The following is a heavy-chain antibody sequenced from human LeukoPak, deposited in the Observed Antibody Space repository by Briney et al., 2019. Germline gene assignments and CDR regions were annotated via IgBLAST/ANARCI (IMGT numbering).Heavy chain of an antibody. CDR3: ARDAGYGDPFDY. D-gene: IGHD4-17*01. J-gene: IGHJ4*02. CDR1: GGSISSSSYY. Sequence: SETLSLTCTVSGGSISSSSYYWGWIRQPPGKGVEWIGSIYYSGSTNYNPSLKSRVTISVDTSKNQFSLKLSSVTAADTAVYYCARDAGYGDPFDYWGQGTLVTVSS. V-gene: IGHV4-39*07. CDR2: IYYSGST.